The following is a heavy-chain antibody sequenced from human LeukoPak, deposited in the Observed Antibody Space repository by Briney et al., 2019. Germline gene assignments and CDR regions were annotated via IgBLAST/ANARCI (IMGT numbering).Heavy chain of an antibody. CDR3: ARSTTIFAVIIDY. Sequence: GGSLRLSCAASGFTFSSYWMHWVRQAPGKGLVWVSRINSDGSSTSYADSVKGRFTISRDNAKNTLYLQMNSLRAEDTAVYYCARSTTIFAVIIDYWGQGTLVTVSS. J-gene: IGHJ4*02. CDR2: INSDGSST. V-gene: IGHV3-74*01. D-gene: IGHD3-3*01. CDR1: GFTFSSYW.